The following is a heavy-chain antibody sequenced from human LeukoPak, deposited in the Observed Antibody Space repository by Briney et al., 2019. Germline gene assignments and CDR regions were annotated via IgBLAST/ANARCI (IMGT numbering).Heavy chain of an antibody. CDR1: GYTFTSYG. Sequence: ASVKVSCKASGYTFTSYGISWVRQAPGQGLEWMGRIIPILGIANYAQKFQGRVTITADKSTSTAYMELSSLRSEDTAVYYCARDRTFTSLYGMDVWGQGTTVTVSS. CDR2: IIPILGIA. CDR3: ARDRTFTSLYGMDV. V-gene: IGHV1-69*04. J-gene: IGHJ6*02.